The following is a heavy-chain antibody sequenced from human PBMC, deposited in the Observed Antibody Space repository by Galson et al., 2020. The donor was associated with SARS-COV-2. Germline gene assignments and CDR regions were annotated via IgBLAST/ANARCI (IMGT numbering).Heavy chain of an antibody. D-gene: IGHD5-18*01. Sequence: SGPTLVKPTQTLTLTCTFSGFSLSTSGMCVSWIRQPPGKALEWLARIDWDDNKYYSTSLKTRLTISKDTSKNQVVLTMTNMDPVDTATYYCARMSAAMVTHDYWGQGTLVTVSS. V-gene: IGHV2-70*11. CDR2: IDWDDNK. CDR3: ARMSAAMVTHDY. J-gene: IGHJ4*02. CDR1: GFSLSTSGMC.